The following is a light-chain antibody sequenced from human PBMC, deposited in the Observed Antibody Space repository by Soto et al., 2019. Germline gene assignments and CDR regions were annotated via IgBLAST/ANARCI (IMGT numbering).Light chain of an antibody. CDR3: QQLISYPIT. V-gene: IGKV1-9*01. Sequence: DIQLTQSPSFLSASVGDRVTITCRASQGISSYLAWYQQKPGKAPKLLIYVVSTLQSGVPSRFSGSGSGTEFTLTISSLQPEDFATYYWQQLISYPITFGQGTRLEIK. CDR2: VVS. J-gene: IGKJ5*01. CDR1: QGISSY.